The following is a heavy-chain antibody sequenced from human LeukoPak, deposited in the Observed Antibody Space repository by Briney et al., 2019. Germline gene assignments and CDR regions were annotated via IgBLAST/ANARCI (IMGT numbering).Heavy chain of an antibody. CDR1: GFTYSSYG. D-gene: IGHD3-9*01. CDR2: IRYDGSNK. CDR3: ARKDGLTGYHYYYYMDV. J-gene: IGHJ6*03. Sequence: TGGSLRLSCAASGFTYSSYGMHWVRQAPGKGLEWVAFIRYDGSNKYYADSVKGRFTISRDNAKNTLYLQMNSLRVEDTAVYYCARKDGLTGYHYYYYMDVWGKGTTVTVSS. V-gene: IGHV3-30*02.